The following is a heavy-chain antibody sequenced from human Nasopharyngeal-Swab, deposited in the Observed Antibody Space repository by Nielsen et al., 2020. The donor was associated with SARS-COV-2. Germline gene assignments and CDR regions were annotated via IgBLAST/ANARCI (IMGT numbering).Heavy chain of an antibody. CDR3: AREEQSFDY. V-gene: IGHV4-59*12. D-gene: IGHD1-26*01. CDR2: IYYSGST. J-gene: IGHJ4*02. Sequence: SETLSLTCTVSGGSISSYYWTWIRQSPGKGLEWIGYIYYSGSTDYNPSLKSRVTISVDTSKNQFSLKLSSVTAADTAVYYCAREEQSFDYWGQGTLVAVSS. CDR1: GGSISSYY.